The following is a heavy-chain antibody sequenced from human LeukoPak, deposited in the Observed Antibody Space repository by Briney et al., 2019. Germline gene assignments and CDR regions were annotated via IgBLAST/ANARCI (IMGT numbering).Heavy chain of an antibody. D-gene: IGHD3-10*01. V-gene: IGHV4-59*08. CDR1: GGTISSYY. Sequence: PSETLSLSCTASGGTISSYYRSWIRQPPGKGLEWIGYIYYSGSTNYNPSLKSRVTISVDTSKNQSSLKLSSVTAADTAVYYCESLRAWEMDPCDIWGQGPMVTVSS. CDR2: IYYSGST. CDR3: ESLRAWEMDPCDI. J-gene: IGHJ3*02.